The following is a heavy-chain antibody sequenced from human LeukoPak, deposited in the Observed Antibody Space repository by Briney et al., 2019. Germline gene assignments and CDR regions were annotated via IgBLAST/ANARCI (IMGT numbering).Heavy chain of an antibody. CDR1: GFTFSSYS. D-gene: IGHD3-9*01. CDR2: ISSSSSYI. J-gene: IGHJ4*02. Sequence: GGSLRLSCAASGFTFSSYSMNWVRQAPGKGLEWVSSISSSSSYIYYADSVKGRFTISRDNAKNSLYLQMNSLRAEDTAVYYCARDRGVLRYFDWLLPAPIDYWGQGTLVTVSS. V-gene: IGHV3-21*01. CDR3: ARDRGVLRYFDWLLPAPIDY.